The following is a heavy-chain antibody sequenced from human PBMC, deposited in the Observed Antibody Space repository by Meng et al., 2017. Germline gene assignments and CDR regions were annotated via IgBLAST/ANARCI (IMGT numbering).Heavy chain of an antibody. CDR3: AKDRIAVAGTYYFDY. J-gene: IGHJ4*02. CDR1: GFTFSSYS. CDR2: ISGSGGST. Sequence: GESLKISCAASGFTFSSYSMNWVRQAPGKGLEWVSAISGSGGSTYYADSVKGRFTISRDNSKNTLYLQMNSLRAEDTAVYYCAKDRIAVAGTYYFDYWGQGTLVTVSS. D-gene: IGHD6-19*01. V-gene: IGHV3-23*01.